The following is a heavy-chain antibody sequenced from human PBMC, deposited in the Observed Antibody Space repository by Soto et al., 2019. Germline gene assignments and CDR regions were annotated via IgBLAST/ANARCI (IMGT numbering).Heavy chain of an antibody. V-gene: IGHV1-18*01. CDR3: AREYYYDSSGPNLNYYYGMDV. Sequence: ASVKVSFKASGYTFTNYGLSWVRQAPGQGLEWMGWISVDNSNTNYAQNLQGRVTMTTDTSTSTAYMELRSLRSDDTAVYYCAREYYYDSSGPNLNYYYGMDVWGQGTTVTFSS. CDR1: GYTFTNYG. J-gene: IGHJ6*02. CDR2: ISVDNSNT. D-gene: IGHD3-22*01.